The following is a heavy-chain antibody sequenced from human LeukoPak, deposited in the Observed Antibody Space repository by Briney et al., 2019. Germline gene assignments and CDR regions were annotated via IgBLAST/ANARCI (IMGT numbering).Heavy chain of an antibody. Sequence: ASVKVSFKASGYTFTIYGISWVRQPPGQGLEWMGWISAYNGNTNYAQKLQGRVTMTTNTSKSTAYMELRSLRSDDTAVYYCARTHHQWLVHYSYMDVWGKGTTVTVSS. J-gene: IGHJ6*03. V-gene: IGHV1-18*01. CDR3: ARTHHQWLVHYSYMDV. CDR2: ISAYNGNT. D-gene: IGHD6-19*01. CDR1: GYTFTIYG.